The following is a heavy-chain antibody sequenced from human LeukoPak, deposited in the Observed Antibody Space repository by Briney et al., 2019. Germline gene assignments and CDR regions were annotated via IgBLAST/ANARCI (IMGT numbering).Heavy chain of an antibody. J-gene: IGHJ4*02. CDR3: ATYDSWSGYNIAY. D-gene: IGHD3-3*01. CDR1: GFTLSSRW. Sequence: GGSLRLSCVVSGFTLSSRWMMWVRQAPGKGLEWMTNINRDGSEKNYADSVKGRFTITRDNAENSLYLQMNSLKVEDTAIYYCATYDSWSGYNIAYWGQGTLVTVSS. CDR2: INRDGSEK. V-gene: IGHV3-7*03.